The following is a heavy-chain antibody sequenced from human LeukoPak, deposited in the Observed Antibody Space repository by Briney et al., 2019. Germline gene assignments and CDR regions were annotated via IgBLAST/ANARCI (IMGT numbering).Heavy chain of an antibody. D-gene: IGHD3-10*01. V-gene: IGHV3-64*01. CDR2: ISNNGGST. Sequence: GGSLRLSCAASGFTFSSYAMHWVRQAPGKGLEYVSAISNNGGSTYYANSVKDRFTISRDNFKNTLFLQMGSLRAEDTALYYCAKDGGSGSEYFDYWGQGTLVTVSS. CDR3: AKDGGSGSEYFDY. CDR1: GFTFSSYA. J-gene: IGHJ4*02.